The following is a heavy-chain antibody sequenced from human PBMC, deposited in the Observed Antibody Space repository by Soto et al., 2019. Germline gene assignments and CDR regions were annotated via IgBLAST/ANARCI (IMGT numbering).Heavy chain of an antibody. Sequence: GASVKVSCKASGYTFTSYAMHWVRQAPGQRLEWMGWINAGNGNTKYSQKFQGRVTITRDTSASTAYMELSSLRSEDTAVYYCARVNLGHDYIWGSYRPPYDAFDIWGQGTMVTVSS. CDR3: ARVNLGHDYIWGSYRPPYDAFDI. D-gene: IGHD3-16*02. J-gene: IGHJ3*02. CDR2: INAGNGNT. V-gene: IGHV1-3*01. CDR1: GYTFTSYA.